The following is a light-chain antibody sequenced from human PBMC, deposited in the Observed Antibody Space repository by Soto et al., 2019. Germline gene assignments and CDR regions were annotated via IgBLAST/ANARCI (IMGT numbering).Light chain of an antibody. V-gene: IGKV3-20*01. CDR1: QSVSSSY. CDR3: QQYGSSFWT. Sequence: EIVLTQSPGTLSLSPGEGATLSCRASQSVSSSYLAWYQQKPGQAPRLLIYGASSRAIGIPDRFSGSGSGTDFTLTISRLEPEDFAVYYCQQYGSSFWTFGQGTKVEIK. J-gene: IGKJ1*01. CDR2: GAS.